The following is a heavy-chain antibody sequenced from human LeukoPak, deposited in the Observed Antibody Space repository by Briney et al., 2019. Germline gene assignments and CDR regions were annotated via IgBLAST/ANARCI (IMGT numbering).Heavy chain of an antibody. CDR1: GYFIRNGYY. CDR2: IYESGNT. Sequence: PSETLSLTCSVSGYFIRNGYYWGWIRQPPGKGLEWIGSIYESGNTDYSPSLKSRVTISVDTSKNQFSLRLNSVTAADTAVYYCARDRGMTTARGVPSWFDPWGQGTLVTVSS. D-gene: IGHD3-10*01. CDR3: ARDRGMTTARGVPSWFDP. J-gene: IGHJ5*02. V-gene: IGHV4-38-2*02.